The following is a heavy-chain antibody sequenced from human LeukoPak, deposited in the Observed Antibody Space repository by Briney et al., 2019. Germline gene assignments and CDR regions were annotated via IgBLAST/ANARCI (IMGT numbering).Heavy chain of an antibody. CDR1: TFTLSTYS. CDR2: LSYAGDNK. CDR3: ARKNRAYWYLDL. V-gene: IGHV3-30-3*01. Sequence: GGSLRLSCAASTFTLSTYSMNWVRQAPGKGLEWVALLSYAGDNKYYADSVQGRFTISRDNSKNTLFLQMNSLRPEDTAVYYCARKNRAYWYLDLWGRGTLVTVSS. J-gene: IGHJ2*01.